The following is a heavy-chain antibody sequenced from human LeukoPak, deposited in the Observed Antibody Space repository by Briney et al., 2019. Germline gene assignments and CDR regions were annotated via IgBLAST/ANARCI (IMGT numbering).Heavy chain of an antibody. J-gene: IGHJ4*02. CDR3: ARVQYYDFWSGYYSLRSFDY. CDR2: ISSSSSYI. D-gene: IGHD3-3*01. CDR1: GFTFSSYS. V-gene: IGHV3-21*01. Sequence: GGSLRVSCAASGFTFSSYSMNWVRQGPGKGLEWVSSISSSSSYIYYADSVKGRFTISRDNAKNSLYLQMNSLRAEDTAVYYCARVQYYDFWSGYYSLRSFDYWGQGTLVTVSS.